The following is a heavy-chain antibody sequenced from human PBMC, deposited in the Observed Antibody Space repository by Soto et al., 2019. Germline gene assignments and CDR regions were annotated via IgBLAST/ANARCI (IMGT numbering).Heavy chain of an antibody. V-gene: IGHV1-3*01. CDR2: INAGNGTT. CDR3: ARVTRPSRDYDTSVYYYGAFGY. J-gene: IGHJ4*02. CDR1: GYTFTSYA. D-gene: IGHD3-22*01. Sequence: SVKVSCKGSGYTFTSYAMHWVRQAPGHRLEWMGWINAGNGTTKYSQKFQGRVTITRDTSASTAHMELSSLRSEDTAVYYCARVTRPSRDYDTSVYYYGAFGYWGQGTLVTVSS.